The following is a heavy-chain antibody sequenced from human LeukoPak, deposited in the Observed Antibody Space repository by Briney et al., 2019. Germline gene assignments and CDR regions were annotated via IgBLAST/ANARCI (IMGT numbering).Heavy chain of an antibody. Sequence: GGSLRLSCAASGFTFSSYGMHWVRQAPGKGLEWVAVIWYDGSNKYYADSVKGRFTISRDNSKNTLYLQMNSLRAEDTAVYYCAKEAVYGGNSGLDYWGQGTLVTVSS. CDR2: IWYDGSNK. CDR1: GFTFSSYG. V-gene: IGHV3-33*06. CDR3: AKEAVYGGNSGLDY. D-gene: IGHD4-23*01. J-gene: IGHJ4*02.